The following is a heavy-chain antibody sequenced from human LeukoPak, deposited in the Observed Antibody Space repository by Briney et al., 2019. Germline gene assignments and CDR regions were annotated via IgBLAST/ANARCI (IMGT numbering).Heavy chain of an antibody. D-gene: IGHD3-22*01. Sequence: ASVKVSCKASGGTFSSYAISWVRQAPGQGLEWMGRIIPILGIANYAQEFQGRVTITADKSTSTAYMELSSLRSEDTAVYYCARDSRPSDYYDSSGYYYFDYWGQGTLVTVSS. CDR3: ARDSRPSDYYDSSGYYYFDY. V-gene: IGHV1-69*04. CDR1: GGTFSSYA. J-gene: IGHJ4*02. CDR2: IIPILGIA.